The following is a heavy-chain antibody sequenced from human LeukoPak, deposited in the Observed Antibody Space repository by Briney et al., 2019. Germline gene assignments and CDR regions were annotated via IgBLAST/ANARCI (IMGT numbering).Heavy chain of an antibody. CDR3: AKQHRVGSWDMDV. CDR1: GFTFSSYE. D-gene: IGHD1-26*01. CDR2: ISSSGSTI. Sequence: GGSLRLSCAASGFTFSSYEMNWVRQAPGKGLEWVSYISSSGSTIYYADSVKGRFTISRDNAKNSLFLQMNSLRAEDTALYYCAKQHRVGSWDMDVWGKGTTVTVSS. J-gene: IGHJ6*03. V-gene: IGHV3-48*03.